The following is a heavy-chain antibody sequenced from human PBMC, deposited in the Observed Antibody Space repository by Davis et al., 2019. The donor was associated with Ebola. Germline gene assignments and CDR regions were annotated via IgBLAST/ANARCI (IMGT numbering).Heavy chain of an antibody. D-gene: IGHD5-18*01. J-gene: IGHJ4*02. V-gene: IGHV3-23*01. Sequence: PGGSLRLSCAASGFSFSRTDMNWFRLAPGRGPEWVSNINGGGSATYYADSVKGRFTISRDNSKNMLYLQMNSLRAEDSAVYYCAKAPGTAMIPNFWGQGTLVTVSS. CDR1: GFSFSRTD. CDR2: INGGGSAT. CDR3: AKAPGTAMIPNF.